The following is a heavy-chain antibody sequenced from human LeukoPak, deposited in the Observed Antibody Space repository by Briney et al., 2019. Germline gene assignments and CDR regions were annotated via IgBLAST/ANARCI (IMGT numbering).Heavy chain of an antibody. CDR2: TSDRGDYT. Sequence: GGSLRLSCAASGFTFSSYSMSWVRQAPGKGLEWVSGTSDRGDYTYYADSVKGRFTISRDNSKNTLYLQMNSLRAEDTAVYYCAARGYCSSTSCLLEYWGQGTLVTVSS. D-gene: IGHD2-2*01. V-gene: IGHV3-23*01. CDR3: AARGYCSSTSCLLEY. J-gene: IGHJ4*02. CDR1: GFTFSSYS.